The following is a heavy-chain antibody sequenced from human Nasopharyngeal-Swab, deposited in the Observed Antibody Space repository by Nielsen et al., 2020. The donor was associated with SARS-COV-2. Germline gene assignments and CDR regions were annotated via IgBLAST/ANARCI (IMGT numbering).Heavy chain of an antibody. CDR1: GLTFSSFW. CDR3: VRDPGWLQFDY. D-gene: IGHD5-24*01. CDR2: INQDGSQR. J-gene: IGHJ4*02. Sequence: GGSLRLSCAASGLTFSSFWMTWVRQAPGKGLEWVANINQDGSQRNYVDSVKGRFTISRDNAKNSLYLQMNSLRVDDTAVYYCVRDPGWLQFDYWGQGTLVTVSS. V-gene: IGHV3-7*03.